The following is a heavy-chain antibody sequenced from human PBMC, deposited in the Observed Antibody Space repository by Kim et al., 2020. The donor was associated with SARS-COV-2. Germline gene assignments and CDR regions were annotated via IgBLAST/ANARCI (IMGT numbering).Heavy chain of an antibody. CDR1: GGSISSYY. Sequence: SETLSLTCTVSGGSISSYYWSWIRQPPGKGLEWIGYIYYSGSTNYNPSLKSRVTISVDTSKNQFSLKLSSVTAADTAVYYCARSSYSSSWGAFDIWGQG. V-gene: IGHV4-59*01. D-gene: IGHD6-13*01. J-gene: IGHJ3*02. CDR2: IYYSGST. CDR3: ARSSYSSSWGAFDI.